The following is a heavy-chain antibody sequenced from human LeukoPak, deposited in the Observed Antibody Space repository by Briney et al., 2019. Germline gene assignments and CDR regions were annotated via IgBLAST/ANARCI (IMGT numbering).Heavy chain of an antibody. V-gene: IGHV1-18*01. J-gene: IGHJ4*02. CDR1: GYVFVSYY. CDR3: ARGCDHLLIDS. D-gene: IGHD1-14*01. CDR2: ISAYNGHT. Sequence: GASVKVSCKASGYVFVSYYINWVRQAPGQGLEWMGSISAYNGHTNFAQKFQGRVTMTTDTATSTAYMEMRSLTSDDTAMYFCARGCDHLLIDSWGQGTLVTVSS.